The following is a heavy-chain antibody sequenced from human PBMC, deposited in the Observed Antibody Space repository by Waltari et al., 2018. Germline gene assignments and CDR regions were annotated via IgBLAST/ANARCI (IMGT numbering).Heavy chain of an antibody. CDR1: GGSITSYY. D-gene: IGHD1-26*01. Sequence: VQLQESGPGLVNPSETRSLTCTVCGGSITSYYWSWIRQPAGKGLDWIRRIYTRGSTNYNPSLKSRVTMSVDTSKNQFSLKLSSVTAADTAVYYCARVLGRGSLGYWGQGTLVTVSS. CDR2: IYTRGST. J-gene: IGHJ4*02. V-gene: IGHV4-4*07. CDR3: ARVLGRGSLGY.